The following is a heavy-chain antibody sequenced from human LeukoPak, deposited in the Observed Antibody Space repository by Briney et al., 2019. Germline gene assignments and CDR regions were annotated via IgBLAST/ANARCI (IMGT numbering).Heavy chain of an antibody. Sequence: PGGSLRLSCAASGFTFSSYWMCWVRQAPGKGLEWVANMNQDGSEKHYVDSVQGRFTIFRDNAKNSLYLQMNSLRTEDTALYYCAKDIGYGPLYYYYMDVWGKGTTVTVSS. CDR3: AKDIGYGPLYYYYMDV. D-gene: IGHD5-18*01. CDR2: MNQDGSEK. J-gene: IGHJ6*03. V-gene: IGHV3-7*03. CDR1: GFTFSSYW.